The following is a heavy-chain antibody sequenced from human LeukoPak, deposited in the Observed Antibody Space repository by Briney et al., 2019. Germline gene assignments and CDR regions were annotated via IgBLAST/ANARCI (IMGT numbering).Heavy chain of an antibody. CDR3: ARVGRSSGGLYYFDY. V-gene: IGHV4-61*02. J-gene: IGHJ4*02. CDR2: IYTSGST. CDR1: GGSISSGSYY. Sequence: PSQTLSLTCTVSGGSISSGSYYWSWIRQPAGKGLEWIGRIYTSGSTNYNPSLKSRVTMSVDTSKNQFSLKLSSVTAADTAVYYCARVGRSSGGLYYFDYWGQGTLVTVSS. D-gene: IGHD6-6*01.